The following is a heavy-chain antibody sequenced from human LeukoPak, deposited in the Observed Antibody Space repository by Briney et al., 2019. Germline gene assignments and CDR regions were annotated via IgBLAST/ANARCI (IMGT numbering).Heavy chain of an antibody. CDR1: GFTFSSYA. V-gene: IGHV3-7*01. CDR3: ARDRVIGDY. CDR2: IKQDGSEK. Sequence: GGSLRLSCAASGFTFSSYAMSWVRQAPGKGLEWVANIKQDGSEKSYVDSVKGRFTISRDNAKNSLYLQMNSLRDADTAVYYCARDRVIGDYWGQGSLVTVSS. D-gene: IGHD3-22*01. J-gene: IGHJ4*02.